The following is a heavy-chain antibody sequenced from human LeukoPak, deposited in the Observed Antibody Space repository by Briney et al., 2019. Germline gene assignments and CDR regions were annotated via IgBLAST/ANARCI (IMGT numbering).Heavy chain of an antibody. V-gene: IGHV4-61*02. CDR3: AADPGYGSAPLRP. CDR2: ISTIGST. D-gene: IGHD3-10*01. CDR1: SGSISSSNYY. Sequence: SETLSLTCTVSSGSISSSNYYWSWIRQPAGKGLEWIGRISTIGSTNYNPSLNSRVTISIDTSKNQFSLKLSSVTAADTAVYYCAADPGYGSAPLRPWGQGTLVTVSS. J-gene: IGHJ5*02.